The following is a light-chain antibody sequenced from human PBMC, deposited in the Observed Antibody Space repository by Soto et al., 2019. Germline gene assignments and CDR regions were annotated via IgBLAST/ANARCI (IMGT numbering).Light chain of an antibody. Sequence: DIQMTQSPSTLSASVGDRVTITCRASQSISVWLAWYQQKPGKAPDLLIYDASSLEGGVPSRFSGSGSGPEFTLTISRLQPDDFATYYCQQYDTYSYTFGQGTKLEIK. CDR2: DAS. CDR1: QSISVW. CDR3: QQYDTYSYT. J-gene: IGKJ2*01. V-gene: IGKV1-5*01.